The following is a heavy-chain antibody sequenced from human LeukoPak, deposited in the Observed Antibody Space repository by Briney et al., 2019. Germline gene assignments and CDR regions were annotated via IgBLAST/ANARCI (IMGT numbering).Heavy chain of an antibody. CDR1: GYRFSSYW. CDR3: ARQEYCSGGSCYTWFDP. CDR2: IYPADSDI. D-gene: IGHD2-15*01. J-gene: IGHJ5*02. Sequence: GESLKISCKGSGYRFSSYWIGWVRQMPGKGLEWMGIIYPADSDIRYSPSFQGQVTISADKSISTAYLQWSSLKASDTAMYYCARQEYCSGGSCYTWFDPWGQGTLVTVPS. V-gene: IGHV5-51*01.